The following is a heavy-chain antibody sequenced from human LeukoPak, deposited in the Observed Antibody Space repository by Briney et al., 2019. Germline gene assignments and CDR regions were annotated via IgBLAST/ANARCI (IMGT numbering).Heavy chain of an antibody. CDR2: INPSGGST. J-gene: IGHJ3*02. Sequence: ASVKVSCKASGYTFTSYYMHWVRQAPGQGLEWMGIINPSGGSTSYAQKFQGRVTMTRDTSTSTVYMELSSLRAEDTAVYYCARASRSSTSCGDFDIWGQGTMVTVSS. CDR3: ARASRSSTSCGDFDI. D-gene: IGHD2-2*01. CDR1: GYTFTSYY. V-gene: IGHV1-46*01.